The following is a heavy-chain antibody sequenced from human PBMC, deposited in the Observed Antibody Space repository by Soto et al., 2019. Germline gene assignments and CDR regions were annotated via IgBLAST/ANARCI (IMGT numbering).Heavy chain of an antibody. J-gene: IGHJ5*02. V-gene: IGHV1-18*04. CDR3: ARDRIRRAVVIPRGNWFDP. D-gene: IGHD6-19*01. CDR2: ISAYNGNT. CDR1: GYTFTSYG. Sequence: GASVKVSCKASGYTFTSYGISWVRQAPGQGLEWMGWISAYNGNTNYAQKLQGRVTMTTDTSTSTACMELRSLRSDDTAVYYCARDRIRRAVVIPRGNWFDPWGQGTLVTVSS.